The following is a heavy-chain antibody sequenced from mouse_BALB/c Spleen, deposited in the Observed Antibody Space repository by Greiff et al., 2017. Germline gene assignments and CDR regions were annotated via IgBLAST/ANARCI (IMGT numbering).Heavy chain of an antibody. V-gene: IGHV1-87*01. D-gene: IGHD2-14*01. Sequence: VQLQESGAELARPGASVKLSCKASGYTFTSYWMQWVKQRPGQGLEWIGAIYPGDGDTRYTQKFKGKATLTADKSSSTAYMQLSSVASEDSAVYYCAREGRYDDYAMDYWGQGTSVTVSS. CDR3: AREGRYDDYAMDY. CDR2: IYPGDGDT. CDR1: GYTFTSYW. J-gene: IGHJ4*01.